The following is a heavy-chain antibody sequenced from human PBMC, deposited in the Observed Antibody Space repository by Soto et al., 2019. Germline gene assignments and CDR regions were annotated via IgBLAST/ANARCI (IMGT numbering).Heavy chain of an antibody. Sequence: QVQLVQSGAEEKKPGASVKVSCKASGYTFTSYAMHWVRQAPGQRLEWMGWINAGNGNTKYSQKFQGRVTITRDTSASTAYVELSRLRSEDPAVYYCARGPGGSSSFVAYCGQGTLVTLSS. D-gene: IGHD6-6*01. J-gene: IGHJ4*02. V-gene: IGHV1-3*05. CDR2: INAGNGNT. CDR1: GYTFTSYA. CDR3: ARGPGGSSSFVAY.